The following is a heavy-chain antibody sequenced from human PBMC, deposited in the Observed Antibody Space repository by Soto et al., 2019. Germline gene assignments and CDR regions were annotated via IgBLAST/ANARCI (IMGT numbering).Heavy chain of an antibody. V-gene: IGHV1-18*01. D-gene: IGHD3-22*01. J-gene: IGHJ1*01. CDR1: GYTFTTYG. CDR2: ISAYSGNT. Sequence: QVQLVQSGGEVKKPGASVKVSCKASGYTFTTYGITWVRQGPGQGLEWMGWISAYSGNTNYAQKVQGRVTMTTDTSTGTAYMALRSVRSADTAVYYCARAVDYYYSSGYYKHEYFQRWGQGTLVTVSS. CDR3: ARAVDYYYSSGYYKHEYFQR.